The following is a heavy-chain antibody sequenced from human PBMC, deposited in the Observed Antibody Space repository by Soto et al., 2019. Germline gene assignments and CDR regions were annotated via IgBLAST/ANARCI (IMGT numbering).Heavy chain of an antibody. CDR2: ISWNSGSI. J-gene: IGHJ5*02. CDR3: AKARLDVGELSPFGEFDP. Sequence: GGSLRLSCAASGFTFDDYAMHWVRQAPGKGLEWVSGISWNSGSIGYADSVKGRFTISRDNAKNSLYLQMNSLRAEDTALYYCAKARLDVGELSPFGEFDPWGQGTLVTVSS. V-gene: IGHV3-9*01. D-gene: IGHD3-10*01. CDR1: GFTFDDYA.